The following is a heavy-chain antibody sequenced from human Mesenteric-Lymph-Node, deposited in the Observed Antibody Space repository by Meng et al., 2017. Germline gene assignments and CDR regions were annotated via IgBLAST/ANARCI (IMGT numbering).Heavy chain of an antibody. CDR1: GDSVSSNSAA. D-gene: IGHD2-2*01. J-gene: IGHJ3*02. Sequence: SCAISGDSVSSNSAAWNWSRQSPSRGLEWLGRTYYRSKWYNDYAVSVKSRITINPDTSKNQFSLQLNSVTPEDTAVYYCARDCSSTSCYQRDAFDIWGQGTMVTVSS. CDR2: TYYRSKWYN. CDR3: ARDCSSTSCYQRDAFDI. V-gene: IGHV6-1*01.